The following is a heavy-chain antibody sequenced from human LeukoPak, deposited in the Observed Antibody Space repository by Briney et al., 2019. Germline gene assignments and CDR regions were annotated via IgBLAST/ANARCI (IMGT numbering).Heavy chain of an antibody. Sequence: ASVKVSCKASGYTFTGYYMHWVRQAPGQGLEWMGWINPNSGGTNYAQKFRGRVTMTRDMSISTAYMELSRLRSDDTAAYYCARGYSSSSFDCWGQGTLVTVSS. CDR3: ARGYSSSSFDC. J-gene: IGHJ4*02. V-gene: IGHV1-2*02. CDR1: GYTFTGYY. CDR2: INPNSGGT. D-gene: IGHD6-6*01.